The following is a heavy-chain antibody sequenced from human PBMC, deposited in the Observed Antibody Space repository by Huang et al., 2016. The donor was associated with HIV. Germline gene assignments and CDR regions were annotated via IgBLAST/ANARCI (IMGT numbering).Heavy chain of an antibody. CDR2: IIPICGTA. J-gene: IGHJ4*02. CDR1: GGTFSSYA. V-gene: IGHV1-69*13. D-gene: IGHD3-22*01. CDR3: ARARGYYDSSVSYYFDY. Sequence: QVQLVQSGAEVKKPGSSVKVSCKASGGTFSSYAISWVRQAPGQGLEWMGGIIPICGTANYAKKFQGRVTITADESTSTAYMELSSLRSEDTAVYYCARARGYYDSSVSYYFDYWGQGTLVTVSS.